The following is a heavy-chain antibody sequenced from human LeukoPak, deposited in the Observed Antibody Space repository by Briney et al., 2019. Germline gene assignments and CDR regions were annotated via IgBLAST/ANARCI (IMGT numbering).Heavy chain of an antibody. CDR3: AKDPGAGYYDSSGYGPLDY. CDR1: GFTFSSYG. V-gene: IGHV3-30*02. J-gene: IGHJ4*02. D-gene: IGHD3-22*01. Sequence: GGSLRLSCAASGFTFSSYGMHWVRQAPGKGLELVAFIRYDGSNKYYADSVKGRFTISRDNSKNTLYLQMNSLRAEDTAVYYCAKDPGAGYYDSSGYGPLDYWGQGTLVTVSS. CDR2: IRYDGSNK.